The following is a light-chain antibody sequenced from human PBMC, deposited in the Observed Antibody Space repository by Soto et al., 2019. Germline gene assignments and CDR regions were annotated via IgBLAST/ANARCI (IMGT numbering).Light chain of an antibody. CDR3: AAWDDRLSAVV. CDR2: RNN. CDR1: SSNIGNNY. V-gene: IGLV1-47*01. J-gene: IGLJ2*01. Sequence: QSVLTQPPSASGTPGQRVTISCSGSSSNIGNNYVYWYQQFPGTAPKLLIYRNNQRPSGVPDRFSGSKSGTSGSLAISGLRSEDEADYYCAAWDDRLSAVVFGGGTKLTVL.